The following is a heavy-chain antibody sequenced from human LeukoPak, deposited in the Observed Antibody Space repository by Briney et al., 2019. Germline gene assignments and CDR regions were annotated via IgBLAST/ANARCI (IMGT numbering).Heavy chain of an antibody. J-gene: IGHJ4*02. CDR3: ATGGLYSSSWYFDY. CDR1: GYTLTELS. Sequence: GASVKVSCKVSGYTLTELSMHWVRQAPGKGLEWMGGFDPEDGETIYAQKFQGRVTMTEDTSTDTAYMELSSLRSEDTVVYYCATGGLYSSSWYFDYWGQGTLVTVSS. CDR2: FDPEDGET. D-gene: IGHD6-13*01. V-gene: IGHV1-24*01.